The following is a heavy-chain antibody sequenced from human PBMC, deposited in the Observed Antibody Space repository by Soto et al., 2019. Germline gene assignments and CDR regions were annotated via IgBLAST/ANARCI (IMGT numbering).Heavy chain of an antibody. CDR2: IRSKTYSGAP. Sequence: LRLSCTTPGFTFGDDAVNWVRQAPGKGLEWIGLIRSKTYSGAPECAASVKGRFTFARDDSKNIAYLEMNSLRTEDTGVYYCTRGQVQMARTYIFDFWGQGTLVTVSS. V-gene: IGHV3-49*04. CDR3: TRGQVQMARTYIFDF. J-gene: IGHJ4*02. D-gene: IGHD1-1*01. CDR1: GFTFGDDA.